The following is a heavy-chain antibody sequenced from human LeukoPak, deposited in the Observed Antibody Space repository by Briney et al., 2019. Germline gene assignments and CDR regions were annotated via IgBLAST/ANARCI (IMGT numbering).Heavy chain of an antibody. J-gene: IGHJ5*02. Sequence: GRSLRLSCAAAGFTFSSYWMHWVRQVPGKGPVLVSRINTDGSTTNYADSVKGRFTISRDNAKNTLYLQMNSLRVEDTAVYYCARLGSSSWNWFDPWGQGTLVTVSS. V-gene: IGHV3-74*01. D-gene: IGHD6-13*01. CDR2: INTDGSTT. CDR1: GFTFSSYW. CDR3: ARLGSSSWNWFDP.